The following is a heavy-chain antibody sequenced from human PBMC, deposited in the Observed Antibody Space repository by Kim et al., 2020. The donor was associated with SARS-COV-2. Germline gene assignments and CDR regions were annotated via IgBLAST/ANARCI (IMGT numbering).Heavy chain of an antibody. D-gene: IGHD6-13*01. V-gene: IGHV1-69*13. CDR2: IIPIFGTA. Sequence: SVKVSCKASGGTFSSYAISWVRQAPGQGLEWMGGIIPIFGTANYAQKFQGRVTITADESTSTAYMELSSLRSEDTAVYYCAREVSSSWRYYYYGMDVWGQGTTVTVSS. CDR1: GGTFSSYA. CDR3: AREVSSSWRYYYYGMDV. J-gene: IGHJ6*02.